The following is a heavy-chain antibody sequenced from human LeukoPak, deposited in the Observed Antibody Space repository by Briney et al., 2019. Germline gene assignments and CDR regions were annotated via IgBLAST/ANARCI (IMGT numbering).Heavy chain of an antibody. V-gene: IGHV3-30-3*01. CDR2: ISYDGSNK. D-gene: IGHD6-6*01. Sequence: GGSLRLSCAASGLTFSSYAMHWVRQAPGKGLEWVAVISYDGSNKYYADSVKGRFTISRDNSKNTLYLQMNSLRAEDTAVYYCASDSSSGWGQGTLVTVSS. J-gene: IGHJ4*02. CDR3: ASDSSSG. CDR1: GLTFSSYA.